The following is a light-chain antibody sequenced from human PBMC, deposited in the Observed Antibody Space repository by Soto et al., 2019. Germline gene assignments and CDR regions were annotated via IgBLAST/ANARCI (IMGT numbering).Light chain of an antibody. CDR3: QQYNILLIT. CDR2: HAS. Sequence: DIQMTQSPSSLSASVGDRVTITCQASQDINNYLNWYQQKPGKAPKLLIDHASNLETGVPSRFSGSGSGTDFSFTISSLQPEDIATYYCQQYNILLITFGQGTRLEIK. V-gene: IGKV1-33*01. J-gene: IGKJ5*01. CDR1: QDINNY.